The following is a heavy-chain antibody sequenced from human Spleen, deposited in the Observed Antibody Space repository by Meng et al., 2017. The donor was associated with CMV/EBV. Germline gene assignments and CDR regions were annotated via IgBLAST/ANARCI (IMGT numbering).Heavy chain of an antibody. D-gene: IGHD3-16*01. Sequence: GESLKISCAASGFTFSNYGMHWVRQAPGKGLEWVSGISAGGGSTSYADSVKGRFTISRDNSQNTLYLHLNNLGAEDTAVYYCAKRGSVLAKNYFDYWGQGTLVTVSS. CDR2: ISAGGGST. J-gene: IGHJ4*02. CDR3: AKRGSVLAKNYFDY. CDR1: GFTFSNYG. V-gene: IGHV3-23*01.